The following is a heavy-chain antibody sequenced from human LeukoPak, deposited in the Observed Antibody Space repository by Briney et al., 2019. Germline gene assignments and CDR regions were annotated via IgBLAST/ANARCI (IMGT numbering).Heavy chain of an antibody. V-gene: IGHV4-39*01. CDR1: GDSVSRSDSY. Sequence: SETLSLTCTIFGDSVSRSDSYWDWIRQPPGKGLEWIGTIYYKGRTYYSPSLKSRVTLSVDMSNNQFSLTLSSVTAADTALYFCARRRHYDSSGYLEWGQGTLVTVSS. J-gene: IGHJ1*01. D-gene: IGHD3-22*01. CDR3: ARRRHYDSSGYLE. CDR2: IYYKGRT.